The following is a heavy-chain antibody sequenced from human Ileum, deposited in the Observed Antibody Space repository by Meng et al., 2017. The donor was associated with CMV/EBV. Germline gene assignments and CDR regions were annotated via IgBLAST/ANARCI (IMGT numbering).Heavy chain of an antibody. CDR2: IYWDDDE. CDR1: GLSPTTTGLG. D-gene: IGHD1-14*01. Sequence: QSLLKVYGPKLVKPPETRTLTCTFTGLSPTTTGLGVSWIREPPGKALEWLALIYWDDDERYSPSLRSSLTITKDTSKNQVVLTMTNMDPVDTATYYCAHRPQGTGKTGQYFDYWGQGSLVTVSS. CDR3: AHRPQGTGKTGQYFDY. V-gene: IGHV2-5*02. J-gene: IGHJ4*02.